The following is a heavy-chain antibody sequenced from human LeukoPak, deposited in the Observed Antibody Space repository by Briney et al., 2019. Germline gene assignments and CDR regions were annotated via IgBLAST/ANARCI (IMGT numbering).Heavy chain of an antibody. D-gene: IGHD3-10*01. CDR2: IIPIFGTA. V-gene: IGHV1-69*05. CDR1: GGTFSGCA. CDR3: ATPKQKGNAFDI. J-gene: IGHJ3*02. Sequence: SVKVSCKASGGTFSGCAISWVRQAPGQGLEWMGGIIPIFGTANYAQKFQGRVTITTDESTSTAYMELSSLRSEDTAVYYCATPKQKGNAFDIWGQGTMVTVSS.